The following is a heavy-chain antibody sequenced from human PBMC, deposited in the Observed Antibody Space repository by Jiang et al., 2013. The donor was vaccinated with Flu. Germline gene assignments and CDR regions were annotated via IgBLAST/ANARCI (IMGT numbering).Heavy chain of an antibody. D-gene: IGHD4-23*01. CDR2: INHSGST. J-gene: IGHJ4*02. V-gene: IGHV4-34*01. CDR3: ASTEKTTTVVTHSFDY. CDR1: GGSFSGYY. Sequence: LKPSETLSLTCAVYGGSFSGYYWSWIRQPPGKGLEWIGEINHSGSTNHNPSLKSRVTISVDTSKNQFSLKLSSVTAADTAVYYCASTEKTTTVVTHSFDYWGQGTLVTVSS.